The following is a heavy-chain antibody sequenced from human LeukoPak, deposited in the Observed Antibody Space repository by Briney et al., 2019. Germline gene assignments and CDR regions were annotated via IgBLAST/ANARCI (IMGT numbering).Heavy chain of an antibody. V-gene: IGHV3-7*01. CDR2: IKQDGSER. Sequence: QAGGSLRLSCAASGFTFSRFWMSWVRQAPGKGLEWVANIKQDGSERYYVDSVKGRFTISGDNAKNSLHLQMNSLRAEDTAMYYCASASPAGDYWGQGTLVTVSS. CDR1: GFTFSRFW. CDR3: ASASPAGDY. D-gene: IGHD2-2*01. J-gene: IGHJ4*02.